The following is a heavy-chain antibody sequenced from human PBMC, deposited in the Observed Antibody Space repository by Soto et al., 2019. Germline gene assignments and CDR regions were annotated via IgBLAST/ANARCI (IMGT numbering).Heavy chain of an antibody. Sequence: GGSLRLSCAASGFTFSNYAMSWVRQAPGTGLEWVSTISADNIYYADSVKGRFTISRDNSKNTLYLQMNSLRAEDTAVYYCARRGHPVPTTPGNYFDYWGQGTLVTVSS. CDR3: ARRGHPVPTTPGNYFDY. D-gene: IGHD1-26*01. J-gene: IGHJ4*02. CDR1: GFTFSNYA. CDR2: ISADNI. V-gene: IGHV3-23*01.